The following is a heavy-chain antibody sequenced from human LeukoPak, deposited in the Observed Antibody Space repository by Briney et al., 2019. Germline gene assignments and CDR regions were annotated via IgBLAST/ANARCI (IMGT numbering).Heavy chain of an antibody. J-gene: IGHJ4*02. Sequence: SETLSLTCAVSGYSISSGYYWGWIRQPPGKGLEWIGSIYHSGSTYYNPSLKSRVTISVDTSKNQFSLKLSSVTAADTAVYYCARPPDHRDYGAAFDWWGQGTLVTVSS. CDR1: GYSISSGYY. CDR2: IYHSGST. D-gene: IGHD4-17*01. V-gene: IGHV4-38-2*01. CDR3: ARPPDHRDYGAAFDW.